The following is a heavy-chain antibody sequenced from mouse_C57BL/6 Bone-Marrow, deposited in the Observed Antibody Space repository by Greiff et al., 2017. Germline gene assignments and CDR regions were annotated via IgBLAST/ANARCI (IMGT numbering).Heavy chain of an antibody. V-gene: IGHV1-63*01. D-gene: IGHD1-1*01. CDR1: GYTFTNYW. J-gene: IGHJ1*03. Sequence: QVQLQQSGAELVRPGTSVKMSCKASGYTFTNYWIGWAKQRPGHGLEWIGDIYPGGGSTNYNEKFKGKATLTADKSSSTAYMQFSSLTSEDSAIYYCARSGNWYFDVWGTGTTVTVSS. CDR2: IYPGGGST. CDR3: ARSGNWYFDV.